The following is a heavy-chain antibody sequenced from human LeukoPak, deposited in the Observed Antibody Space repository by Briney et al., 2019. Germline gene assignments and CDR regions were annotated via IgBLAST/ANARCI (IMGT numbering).Heavy chain of an antibody. CDR2: INPSGGST. V-gene: IGHV1-46*01. J-gene: IGHJ5*02. CDR1: GYTFTSYY. D-gene: IGHD3-22*01. CDR3: ARDTDSYYYDSSGFSFDP. Sequence: ASVKVSCKASGYTFTSYYMHWVRQAPGQGLEWMGIINPSGGSTSYAQKFQGRVTMTRDMSTSTVYMELSSLRSEDTVVYYCARDTDSYYYDSSGFSFDPWGQGTLVTVSS.